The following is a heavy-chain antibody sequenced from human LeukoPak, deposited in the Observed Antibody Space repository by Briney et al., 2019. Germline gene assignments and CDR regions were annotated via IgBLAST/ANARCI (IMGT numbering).Heavy chain of an antibody. CDR1: GYTFTSYG. J-gene: IGHJ4*02. Sequence: ASVKVSCKASGYTFTSYGISWVRQAPGQGLEWMGWISAYNGNTNYAQKLQGRVTMTTDTSTSTAYMELSSLRSEDMAVYYCARGYSSSWPGPFFDYWGQGTLVTVSS. D-gene: IGHD6-13*01. CDR2: ISAYNGNT. V-gene: IGHV1-18*03. CDR3: ARGYSSSWPGPFFDY.